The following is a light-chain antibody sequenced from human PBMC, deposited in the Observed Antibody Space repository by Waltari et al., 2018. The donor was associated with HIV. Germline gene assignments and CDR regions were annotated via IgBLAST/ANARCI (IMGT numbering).Light chain of an antibody. V-gene: IGLV2-23*03. J-gene: IGLJ2*01. Sequence: QSAPTQPASVSGSPGQSITISCTGTSSDVGTYHLVSWYQQYPGKAPKLMIYEGSKRPSGVSNRFSGSKSGNTASLTISGLQAEDETDYYCCSYAGNSTFVVFGGGTKLTVL. CDR2: EGS. CDR3: CSYAGNSTFVV. CDR1: SSDVGTYHL.